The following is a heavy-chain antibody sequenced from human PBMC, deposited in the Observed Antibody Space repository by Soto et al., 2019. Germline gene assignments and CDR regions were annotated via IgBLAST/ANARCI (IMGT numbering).Heavy chain of an antibody. CDR2: IYHSGST. J-gene: IGHJ6*02. V-gene: IGHV4-4*02. Sequence: QVQLQESGPGLVKPSGTLSLTCAVSGGSISSSYWWSWVRQPPGKGLEWIGEIYHSGSTNYNTSLKSRVTISVDKSKNQFSLKVTSVTAADTAVYYCARVYGSYYYGMDVWGQGNTVTVSS. CDR1: GGSISSSYW. CDR3: ARVYGSYYYGMDV. D-gene: IGHD3-16*01.